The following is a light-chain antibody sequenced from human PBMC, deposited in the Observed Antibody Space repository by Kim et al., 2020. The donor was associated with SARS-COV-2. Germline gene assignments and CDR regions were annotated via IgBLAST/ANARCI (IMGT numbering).Light chain of an antibody. J-gene: IGLJ2*01. CDR2: GNS. CDR1: SSNIGAGYD. V-gene: IGLV1-40*01. CDR3: QSYDSSLSVVV. Sequence: QSVLTQPPSVSGAPGQRVTISCTGSSSNIGAGYDVHWYQQLPGTAHKLLIYGNSNRPSGVPDRFSGSKSGTSASLAITGLQAEDEADYYCQSYDSSLSVVVFGGGTQLTVL.